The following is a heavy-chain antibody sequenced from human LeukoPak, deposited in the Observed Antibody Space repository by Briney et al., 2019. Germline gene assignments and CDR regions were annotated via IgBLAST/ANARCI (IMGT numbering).Heavy chain of an antibody. J-gene: IGHJ4*02. Sequence: SETLSLTCTVSGGSISSYYWSWIRQPPGKGLEWIGYIYYSGSTNYNPSLKSRVTISVDTSKNQFSLKLSSVTAADTAVYYCAREGGTYYDFSSGPTYFDYWGQGTLVTVSS. CDR1: GGSISSYY. D-gene: IGHD3-3*01. CDR3: AREGGTYYDFSSGPTYFDY. V-gene: IGHV4-59*01. CDR2: IYYSGST.